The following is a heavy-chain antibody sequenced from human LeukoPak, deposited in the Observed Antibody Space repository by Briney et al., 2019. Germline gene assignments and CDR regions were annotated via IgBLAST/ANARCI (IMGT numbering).Heavy chain of an antibody. J-gene: IGHJ4*02. CDR2: MNPNSGNT. Sequence: GASVKVSCKASGYTFTSYDINWVRQATGQGLEWMGWMNPNSGNTGYAQKFQGRVTITRNTSISTAYMELSSLRSEDTAVYYCATLDTYYDILTGYFFDYWGQGTLVTVSS. V-gene: IGHV1-8*03. D-gene: IGHD3-9*01. CDR1: GYTFTSYD. CDR3: ATLDTYYDILTGYFFDY.